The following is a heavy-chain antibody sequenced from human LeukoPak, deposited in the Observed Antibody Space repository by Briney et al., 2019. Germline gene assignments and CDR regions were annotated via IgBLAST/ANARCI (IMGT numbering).Heavy chain of an antibody. CDR2: IIPIFGTA. CDR3: ARGPTYYDILTGLPNYYYYGMDV. CDR1: GGTFSSYA. V-gene: IGHV1-69*01. J-gene: IGHJ6*04. Sequence: ASVKVSCKASGGTFSSYAISWVRQAPGQGLEWMGGIIPIFGTANYAQKFQGRVTITADESTSTAYMELSSLRSEDTAVYYCARGPTYYDILTGLPNYYYYGMDVWGKGTTATVSS. D-gene: IGHD3-9*01.